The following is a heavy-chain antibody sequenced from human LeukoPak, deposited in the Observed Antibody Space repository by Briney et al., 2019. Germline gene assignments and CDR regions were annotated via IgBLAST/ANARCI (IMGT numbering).Heavy chain of an antibody. CDR1: GFTFSSYG. J-gene: IGHJ4*02. D-gene: IGHD6-19*01. CDR3: ARDGGAGLDY. Sequence: GGSLRLSCEVSGFTFSSYGMHWVRQARVKGLEWVAVIWYDGSKEYYADSVKGRFTISRDDSKNTLYLQMNSMRAEDTAVYYCARDGGAGLDYWGQGTLVTVSS. V-gene: IGHV3-33*01. CDR2: IWYDGSKE.